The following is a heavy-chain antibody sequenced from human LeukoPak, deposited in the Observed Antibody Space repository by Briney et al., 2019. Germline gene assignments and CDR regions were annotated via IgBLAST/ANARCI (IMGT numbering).Heavy chain of an antibody. J-gene: IGHJ6*02. CDR2: INYSGST. V-gene: IGHV4-59*08. Sequence: SETLSLTCTVSGVSISSYYWTWIRQPPGKGLEWIGNINYSGSTKYNPSLKSRVTISVDTSKNQFSLKLSPVTAADTAVYYCARQRRYSYGSYYYYGMDVWGQGTTVTVSS. D-gene: IGHD5-18*01. CDR3: ARQRRYSYGSYYYYGMDV. CDR1: GVSISSYY.